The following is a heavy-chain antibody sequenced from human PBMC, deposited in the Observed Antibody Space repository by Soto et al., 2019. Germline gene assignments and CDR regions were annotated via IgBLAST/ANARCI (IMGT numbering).Heavy chain of an antibody. D-gene: IGHD3-22*01. CDR3: AKQSGFLLLGSFDY. V-gene: IGHV3-23*01. J-gene: IGHJ4*02. CDR1: GFTFSTYA. CDR2: ISASGGST. Sequence: EVQLLESGGGLVQPGGSLRLSCAASGFTFSTYAMSWVRQAPGKGLEWVSGISASGGSTEYGDSVKGRFTISRDNPKNTLFLQLNSLRAEDTAVYFCAKQSGFLLLGSFDYWGQGTLVTVSS.